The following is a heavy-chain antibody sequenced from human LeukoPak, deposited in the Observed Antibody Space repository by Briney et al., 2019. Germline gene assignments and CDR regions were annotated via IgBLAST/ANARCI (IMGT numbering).Heavy chain of an antibody. Sequence: SETLSLTCTVSGGFICSSSYYWGWIRQPPGKGLEWIGSIYYSGSTYYNPSLKSRVTISVDTSKNQFSLKLGSVTAADTAVYYCARQVPGREWFGEFVPPRDYWGQGTLVTVSS. D-gene: IGHD3-10*01. CDR3: ARQVPGREWFGEFVPPRDY. CDR1: GGFICSSSYY. CDR2: IYYSGST. J-gene: IGHJ4*02. V-gene: IGHV4-39*01.